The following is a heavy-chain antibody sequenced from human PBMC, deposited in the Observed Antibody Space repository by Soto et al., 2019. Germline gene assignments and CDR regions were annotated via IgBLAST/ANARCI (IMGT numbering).Heavy chain of an antibody. CDR1: GGSISSGGYY. D-gene: IGHD3-16*01. Sequence: TLSLTCTVSGGSISSGGYYWSWIRQPPGKGLEWIGYVYYSGSTNYSPSLKSRVTISVDTSKNQFSLTLSSVTAADTAVYYCARERLGRFDPWGQGTLVTVSS. V-gene: IGHV4-31*03. CDR2: VYYSGST. CDR3: ARERLGRFDP. J-gene: IGHJ5*02.